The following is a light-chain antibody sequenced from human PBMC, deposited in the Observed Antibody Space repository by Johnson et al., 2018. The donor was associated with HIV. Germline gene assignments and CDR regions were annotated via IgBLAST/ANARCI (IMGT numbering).Light chain of an antibody. CDR3: GTWDGSLTPGGV. CDR1: NSNIGNNY. J-gene: IGLJ1*01. Sequence: QSVLTQPPSVSAAPGQKVTISCSGSNSNIGNNYVSWYQQVPGTAPKLLIYDNNKRPSGIPDRFSGSKSGTSATLGITGLQTGDEADYYCGTWDGSLTPGGVMGTGTKVTVL. V-gene: IGLV1-51*01. CDR2: DNN.